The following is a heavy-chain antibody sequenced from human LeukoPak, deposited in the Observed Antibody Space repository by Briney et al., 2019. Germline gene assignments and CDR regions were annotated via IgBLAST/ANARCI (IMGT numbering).Heavy chain of an antibody. CDR1: GFTFSSYE. CDR3: AREVGRSSGWFDY. V-gene: IGHV3-48*03. J-gene: IGHJ4*02. D-gene: IGHD6-19*01. CDR2: ISSSGSTI. Sequence: GGSLRLSCAASGFTFSSYEMNWVRQAPGKGLEWVSYISSSGSTIYYADSVKGRFTISRDNAKNSLYLQMNSLRADDTAVYYCAREVGRSSGWFDYWGQGTLVTVSS.